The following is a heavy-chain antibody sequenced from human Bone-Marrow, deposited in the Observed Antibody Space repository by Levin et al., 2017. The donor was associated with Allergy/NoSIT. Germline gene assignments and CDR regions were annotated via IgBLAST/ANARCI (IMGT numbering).Heavy chain of an antibody. J-gene: IGHJ4*02. Sequence: SCAASGFTFSSYGMHWVRQAPGKGLEWVAVISYDGSNKYYADSVKGRFTISRDNSKNTLYLQMNSLRAEDTAVYYCAKDQTNDYFDYWGQGTLVTVSS. CDR3: AKDQTNDYFDY. CDR1: GFTFSSYG. V-gene: IGHV3-30*18. CDR2: ISYDGSNK.